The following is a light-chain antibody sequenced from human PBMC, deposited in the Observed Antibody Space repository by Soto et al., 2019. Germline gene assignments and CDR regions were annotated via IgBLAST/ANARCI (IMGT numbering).Light chain of an antibody. Sequence: ENLLTQSPCTLSFSPWERATLSCRASQSLNSNYLAWHQQRPGQAPRLLIYDASSRATGIADRFSGSGSGTDFTLTISRLEPEDFAVYYCQESPRTFGQGTKVDI. CDR1: QSLNSNY. V-gene: IGKV3-20*01. CDR3: QESPRT. CDR2: DAS. J-gene: IGKJ1*01.